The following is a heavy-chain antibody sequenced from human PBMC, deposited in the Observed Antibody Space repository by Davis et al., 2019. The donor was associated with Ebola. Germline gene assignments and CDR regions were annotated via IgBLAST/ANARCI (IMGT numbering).Heavy chain of an antibody. V-gene: IGHV3-43*01. CDR1: GFTFDDYT. CDR2: ISWDGGST. D-gene: IGHD2-2*01. J-gene: IGHJ4*02. Sequence: GESLKISCAASGFTFDDYTMRWVRQAPGKGLEWVSLISWDGGSTYYADSVKGRFTISRDNSKNSLYLQMNSLRTEDTALYYCAAGRCSSTSCYAPNDYWGQGTLVTVSS. CDR3: AAGRCSSTSCYAPNDY.